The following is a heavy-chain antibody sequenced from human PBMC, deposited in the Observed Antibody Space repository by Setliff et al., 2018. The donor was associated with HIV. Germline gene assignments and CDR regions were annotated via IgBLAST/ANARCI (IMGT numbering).Heavy chain of an antibody. J-gene: IGHJ6*03. Sequence: ASVKVSCKASGYAFTSNDINWVRQATGQGLEWMGWMNPNSGNTGYAQKFQGRVTMTRNTSTGTVYMELSSLRSEDTAVYYCARIGRTPYYYYYMDVWGKGTTVTVSS. D-gene: IGHD2-15*01. CDR1: GYAFTSND. CDR2: MNPNSGNT. V-gene: IGHV1-8*02. CDR3: ARIGRTPYYYYYMDV.